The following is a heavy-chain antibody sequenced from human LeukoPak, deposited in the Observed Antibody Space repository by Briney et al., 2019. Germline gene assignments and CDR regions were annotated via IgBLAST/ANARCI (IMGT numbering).Heavy chain of an antibody. D-gene: IGHD3-10*01. CDR3: TRDREVGRYYYYYYYYIDV. V-gene: IGHV3-49*04. CDR2: IRSKTYGGTT. J-gene: IGHJ6*03. Sequence: GGTLRLSCAASGSTFSSYGMSWVRQAPGKGLEWVGFIRSKTYGGTTEYAASVKGRFTISRDDSKSIAYLQMNSLKTEDTAVYYCTRDREVGRYYYYYYYYIDVWGKGTTVTVSS. CDR1: GSTFSSYG.